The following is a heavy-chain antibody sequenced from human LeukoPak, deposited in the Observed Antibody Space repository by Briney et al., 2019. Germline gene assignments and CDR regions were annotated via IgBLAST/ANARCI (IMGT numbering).Heavy chain of an antibody. Sequence: NTSETLSLTCAVYGGSFSGYYWSWIRQSPGKGLEWIGEINHSGSTNYNPSLKSRVTISVDTSKNQFSLKLCSVTAADTAVYYCASLGTNDILKGVQNIQFGNYYYGMDAWGQGTTVTVSS. V-gene: IGHV4-34*01. CDR3: ASLGTNDILKGVQNIQFGNYYYGMDA. CDR2: INHSGST. D-gene: IGHD3-9*01. CDR1: GGSFSGYY. J-gene: IGHJ6*02.